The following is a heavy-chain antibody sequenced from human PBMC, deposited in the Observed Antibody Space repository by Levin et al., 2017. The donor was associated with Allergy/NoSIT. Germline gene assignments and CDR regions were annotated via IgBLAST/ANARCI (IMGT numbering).Heavy chain of an antibody. CDR3: ARLVVGETSSDAFDS. CDR2: IYYSGST. J-gene: IGHJ3*02. D-gene: IGHD2-21*01. V-gene: IGHV4-39*01. CDR1: GGSISSSSYY. Sequence: PGGSLRLSCTASGGSISSSSYYWGWIGQPPGKGLEWIGSIYYSGSTYYNPSLKSRATISVDTSKNQFSLKLSSVTAADTAVYYCARLVVGETSSDAFDSWGQGTMVTVSS.